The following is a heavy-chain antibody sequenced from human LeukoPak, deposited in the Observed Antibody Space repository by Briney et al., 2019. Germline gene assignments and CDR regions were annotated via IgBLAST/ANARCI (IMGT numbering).Heavy chain of an antibody. V-gene: IGHV3-7*01. D-gene: IGHD3-16*01. CDR2: IKEDGSEK. J-gene: IGHJ4*02. CDR1: GFTFSNYW. Sequence: GGSLRLSCAASGFTFSNYWMSWVRQAPGKGLEWVANIKEDGSEKYYADSVQGRLTISRDNARNSVLLQMNSVRAEDTAVYYCARASIVRRIWGGKSKSYFDYWGQGTLVTVSS. CDR3: ARASIVRRIWGGKSKSYFDY.